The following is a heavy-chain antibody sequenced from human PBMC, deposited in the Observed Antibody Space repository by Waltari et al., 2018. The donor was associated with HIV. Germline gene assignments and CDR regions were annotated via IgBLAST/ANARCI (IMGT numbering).Heavy chain of an antibody. CDR3: AKNGYFDASGPDY. D-gene: IGHD3-22*01. J-gene: IGHJ4*02. Sequence: QVQLMESGGGVVQPGESPRLACAASGFTFSQYGMHWVRQAPGRGLEWVAFISYDGRDKFYADSVKGRFSIYRDNSKNALYVQMHRVTTEDTAIYYCAKNGYFDASGPDYWGQGTLLTVSS. CDR1: GFTFSQYG. CDR2: ISYDGRDK. V-gene: IGHV3-30*18.